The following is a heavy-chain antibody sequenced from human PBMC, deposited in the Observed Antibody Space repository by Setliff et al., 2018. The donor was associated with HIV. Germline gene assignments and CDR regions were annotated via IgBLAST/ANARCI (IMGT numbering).Heavy chain of an antibody. J-gene: IGHJ6*03. CDR2: INTDGSTYI. Sequence: SLRLSCAASGFTFSTTWMYWVRQAPGKGLVWVSRINTDGSTYIYQSDSVRGRFTISRDDAKKSLYLQMNSLGAEDTAVYYCARNARDVRRVIGYLDYYYYMDVWGKGTTVTVSS. D-gene: IGHD3-10*01. CDR3: ARNARDVRRVIGYLDYYYYMDV. CDR1: GFTFSTTW. V-gene: IGHV3-74*01.